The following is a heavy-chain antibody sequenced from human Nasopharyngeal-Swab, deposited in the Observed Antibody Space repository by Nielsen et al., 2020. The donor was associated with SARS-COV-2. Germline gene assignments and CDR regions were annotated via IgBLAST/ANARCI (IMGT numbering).Heavy chain of an antibody. D-gene: IGHD3-16*01. CDR2: INSAGSAT. J-gene: IGHJ4*02. V-gene: IGHV3-74*01. CDR3: AKDFWGALDS. Sequence: GESLKISCVASGFTFRSYWIHWVRQAPGEGPVWVSHINSAGSATSYADSVKGRFTISRDNAKSTLYLQMNSLRGDDTAIYFCAKDFWGALDSWGQGTLVTVSS. CDR1: GFTFRSYW.